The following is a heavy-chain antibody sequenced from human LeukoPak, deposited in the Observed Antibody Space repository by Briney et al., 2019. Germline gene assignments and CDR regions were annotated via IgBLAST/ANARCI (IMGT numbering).Heavy chain of an antibody. D-gene: IGHD3-22*01. Sequence: GGSLRLSCAASGFTFNSYAIHWVRQAPGKGLEWVTIISYDGRTKYYADCVKGRLIISRDNSKNTLYLQMDSLRPEDTAVYYCVRGSSSFYDSSGYSYYFDNWGQGTLVTVSS. CDR2: ISYDGRTK. J-gene: IGHJ4*02. CDR3: VRGSSSFYDSSGYSYYFDN. V-gene: IGHV3-30*04. CDR1: GFTFNSYA.